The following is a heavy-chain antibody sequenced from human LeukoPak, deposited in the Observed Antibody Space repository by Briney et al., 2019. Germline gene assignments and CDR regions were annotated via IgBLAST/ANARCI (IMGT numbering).Heavy chain of an antibody. J-gene: IGHJ6*02. D-gene: IGHD1-26*01. CDR1: GFTFTSFW. CDR3: ARDIVGATVWYGMDV. CDR2: INIDASTT. Sequence: QPGGSLRLSCAASGFTFTSFWMHWVRQAPGKGLVWVSRINIDASTTTYADSVKGRFTISRDNVKNSVYLQMNSLRAEDTAVYYCARDIVGATVWYGMDVWGQGTTVTVSS. V-gene: IGHV3-74*01.